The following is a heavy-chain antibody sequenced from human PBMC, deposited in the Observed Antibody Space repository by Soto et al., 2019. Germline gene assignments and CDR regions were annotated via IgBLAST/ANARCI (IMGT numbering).Heavy chain of an antibody. D-gene: IGHD4-17*01. J-gene: IGHJ4*02. V-gene: IGHV1-18*01. CDR2: ISAHKGNT. CDR3: ARGTYGDY. Sequence: QVHLVQSGAEVKKPGASVKVSGKASGYTCTSYGITWVRQAPGQGLAWMGWISAHKGNTDYAQKLQGRVIVTRDTSTSTAYIELRSLRSEDTAVYYCARGTYGDYWGQGARVPVSS. CDR1: GYTCTSYG.